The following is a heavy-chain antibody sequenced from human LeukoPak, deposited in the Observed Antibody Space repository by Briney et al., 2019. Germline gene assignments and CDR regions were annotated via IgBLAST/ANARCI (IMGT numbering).Heavy chain of an antibody. D-gene: IGHD6-19*01. Sequence: GGSLRLSCAASGFTFSSYTMNWVRQAPGKGLEWLSYISSSGSTIYYADSVKGRFTISRDNSKNTLYLQMNSLRAEDTAVYYCAKAGTGYSSGWYAVLGDFDYWGQGTLVTVSS. CDR3: AKAGTGYSSGWYAVLGDFDY. CDR2: ISSSGSTI. CDR1: GFTFSSYT. V-gene: IGHV3-48*01. J-gene: IGHJ4*02.